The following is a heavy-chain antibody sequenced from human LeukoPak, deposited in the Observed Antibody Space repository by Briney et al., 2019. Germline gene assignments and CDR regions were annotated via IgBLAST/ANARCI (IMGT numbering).Heavy chain of an antibody. V-gene: IGHV1-2*02. CDR2: INPNSGGT. J-gene: IGHJ4*02. Sequence: GASVKVSCKASGYTFTGYYMHWVRQAPGQGLEWMGWINPNSGGTNYAQKFQGRVTITADKSTSTAYMELSSLRSEDTAVYYCAVPMTTDLGAFDYWGQGTLVTVSS. CDR3: AVPMTTDLGAFDY. D-gene: IGHD4-11*01. CDR1: GYTFTGYY.